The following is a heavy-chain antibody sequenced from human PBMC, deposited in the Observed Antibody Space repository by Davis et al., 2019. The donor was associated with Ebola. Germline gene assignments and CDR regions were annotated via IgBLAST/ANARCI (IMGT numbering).Heavy chain of an antibody. Sequence: AASVKVSCKASGYTFTGYYMHWVRQAPGQGLEWMGWINPNSGGTNYAQKFQGRVTITADKSTSTAYMELSSLRSEDTAVYYCARDLGDLTHATVFDYWGQGTLVTVSS. CDR1: GYTFTGYY. D-gene: IGHD3-16*01. CDR3: ARDLGDLTHATVFDY. CDR2: INPNSGGT. J-gene: IGHJ4*02. V-gene: IGHV1-2*02.